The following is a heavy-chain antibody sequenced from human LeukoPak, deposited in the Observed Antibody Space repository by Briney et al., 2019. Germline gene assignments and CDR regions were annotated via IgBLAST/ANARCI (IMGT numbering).Heavy chain of an antibody. CDR2: VYRTGNT. D-gene: IGHD6-13*01. CDR3: ARDKDLPPPPGIGAGPRLTWFDP. J-gene: IGHJ5*02. Sequence: SETLSLTCTVSGDSISSGFFWGWIRQSPDKGLEWIGSVYRTGNTYYEASLKSRVTISVDTSRNQFSLELRSVTAADKAIYYCARDKDLPPPPGIGAGPRLTWFDPWGQGTRVTVSS. V-gene: IGHV4-38-2*02. CDR1: GDSISSGFF.